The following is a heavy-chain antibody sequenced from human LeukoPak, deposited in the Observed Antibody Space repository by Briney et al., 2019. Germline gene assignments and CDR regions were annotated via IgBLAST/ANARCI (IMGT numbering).Heavy chain of an antibody. J-gene: IGHJ5*02. Sequence: PSETLSPTCAVYGGSFSGYYWSWIRQPPGKGLEWIGEINHSGSTNYNPSLKSRVTISVDTSKNQFSLKLSSVTAADTAVYYCARGVLYYDILTGRQYNWFDPWGQGTLVTVSS. CDR2: INHSGST. CDR3: ARGVLYYDILTGRQYNWFDP. CDR1: GGSFSGYY. D-gene: IGHD3-9*01. V-gene: IGHV4-34*01.